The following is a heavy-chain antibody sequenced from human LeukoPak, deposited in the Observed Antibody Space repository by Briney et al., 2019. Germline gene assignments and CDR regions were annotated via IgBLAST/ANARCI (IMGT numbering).Heavy chain of an antibody. CDR1: GGSIGSSSYY. CDR3: ASQGIAVAIDY. V-gene: IGHV4-39*07. D-gene: IGHD6-19*01. J-gene: IGHJ4*02. CDR2: IYYSGTT. Sequence: SETLSLTCTVSGGSIGSSSYYWGWFRQPPGKGLEWIGGIYYSGTTYYNPSLKSRVTISVDTSKNQFSLKLSSVTAADTAVYYCASQGIAVAIDYWGQGTLVTVSS.